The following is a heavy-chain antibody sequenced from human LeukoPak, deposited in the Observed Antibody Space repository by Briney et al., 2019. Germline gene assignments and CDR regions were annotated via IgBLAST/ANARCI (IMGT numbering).Heavy chain of an antibody. V-gene: IGHV3-11*01. Sequence: GGSLRLSCAASGFTFSDYYMSWIRRAPGKGLEWVSYISSSGSTIHYADSVKGRFTISRDNAKNSLYLQMNSLRAEDTAVYYCARGFPPGYYGMDVWGQGTTVTVSS. CDR3: ARGFPPGYYGMDV. J-gene: IGHJ6*02. CDR2: ISSSGSTI. CDR1: GFTFSDYY.